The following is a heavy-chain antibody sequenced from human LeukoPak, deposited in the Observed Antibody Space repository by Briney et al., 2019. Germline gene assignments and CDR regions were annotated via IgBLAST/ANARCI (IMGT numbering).Heavy chain of an antibody. CDR2: INHSGST. CDR3: ARARGAVAAYFDY. V-gene: IGHV4-34*01. CDR1: GGSFSGYY. Sequence: PSETLSLTCAVYGGSFSGYYWSWIRQPPGKGLEWIGEINHSGSTNYNPALKSRVTISVGTCKNKFSVKLSSVTAADTAVYYCARARGAVAAYFDYWGQGTLVTV. D-gene: IGHD6-19*01. J-gene: IGHJ4*02.